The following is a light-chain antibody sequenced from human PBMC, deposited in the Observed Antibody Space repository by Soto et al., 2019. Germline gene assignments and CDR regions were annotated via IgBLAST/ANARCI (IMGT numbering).Light chain of an antibody. CDR1: QSISSY. Sequence: DIQMTQSPSSLSASVGDRVTITCRASQSISSYLNWYQQKPGKAPKVLIYAASSLQTGVPSMFSGSGSGTDFTLTISSLQPGDFATYYCQQSYSTLFTFGPGTKVDLK. J-gene: IGKJ3*01. CDR2: AAS. CDR3: QQSYSTLFT. V-gene: IGKV1-39*01.